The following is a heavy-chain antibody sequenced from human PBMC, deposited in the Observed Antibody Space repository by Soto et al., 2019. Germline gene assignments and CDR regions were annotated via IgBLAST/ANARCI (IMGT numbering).Heavy chain of an antibody. J-gene: IGHJ1*01. CDR3: VKDWSTELVVRFFQH. CDR2: ISSTAI. Sequence: EVQLVESGGGLVQPGGSLRLSCAASGFSFSDYSMSWVRQAPGKGLEWVAYISSTAIYHADSVKGRFTISRDNGKNSLYLQMNSLRDEDTAVYYCVKDWSTELVVRFFQHWGQGTLVTVSS. V-gene: IGHV3-48*02. D-gene: IGHD2-8*02. CDR1: GFSFSDYS.